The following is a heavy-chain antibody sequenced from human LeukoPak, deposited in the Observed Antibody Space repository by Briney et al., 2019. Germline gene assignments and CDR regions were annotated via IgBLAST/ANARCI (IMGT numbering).Heavy chain of an antibody. CDR2: IKQDGSEK. J-gene: IGHJ4*02. CDR3: ARDLAAIGIVGATTY. D-gene: IGHD1-26*01. CDR1: GFTFSSYW. V-gene: IGHV3-7*01. Sequence: GGSLRLSCAASGFTFSSYWMSWVRQAPGKGLEWVANIKQDGSEKYYVDSVKGRFTISRDNAKNSLYLQMNSLRAEDTAVYYCARDLAAIGIVGATTYWGQGTLVTVSS.